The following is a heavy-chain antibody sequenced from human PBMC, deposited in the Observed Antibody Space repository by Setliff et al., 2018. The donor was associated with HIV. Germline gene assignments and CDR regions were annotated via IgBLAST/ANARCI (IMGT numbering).Heavy chain of an antibody. Sequence: SQTLSLTCSVSGGSITSGGHHWSWIRHLPGKGLEWIGYIHYTGSNFYNPSLTDRLTLSVDTSDNQFSLKLTSVTAADTAVYYCARGGNSRAAWFDSWGQGTLVTVSS. CDR3: ARGGNSRAAWFDS. J-gene: IGHJ5*01. D-gene: IGHD5-12*01. V-gene: IGHV4-31*02. CDR1: GGSITSGGHH. CDR2: IHYTGSN.